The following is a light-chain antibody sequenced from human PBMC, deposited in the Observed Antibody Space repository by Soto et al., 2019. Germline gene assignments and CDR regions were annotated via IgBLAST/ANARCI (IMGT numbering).Light chain of an antibody. J-gene: IGKJ5*01. V-gene: IGKV3-15*01. CDR3: QQYNNWPPIT. Sequence: EIVLTQSPATLSVSPGERVTLSCRASQSVDISLAWYQQKPGQAPRLLIYGASTRATDMPGTFSGRGSGTEFTLTISSLQSEDFAVYYCQQYNNWPPITFGQGTRLEIK. CDR2: GAS. CDR1: QSVDIS.